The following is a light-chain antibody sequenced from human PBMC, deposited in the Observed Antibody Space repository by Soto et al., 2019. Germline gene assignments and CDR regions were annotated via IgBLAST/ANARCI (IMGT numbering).Light chain of an antibody. CDR3: QQVHSYPFT. J-gene: IGKJ5*01. CDR2: AAS. Sequence: IQLTQSPSSLSASVGDRVTITCRASQGIGTSLAWYQQKAGKAPNLLIYAASIVQSGAPSRFSGSGSGTDFTLTFFSLQPEDFATYYCQQVHSYPFTFVQGTRLEIK. CDR1: QGIGTS. V-gene: IGKV1-9*01.